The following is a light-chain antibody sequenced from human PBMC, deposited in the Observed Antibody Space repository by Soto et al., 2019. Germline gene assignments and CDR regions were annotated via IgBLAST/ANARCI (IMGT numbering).Light chain of an antibody. J-gene: IGKJ3*01. CDR3: QHYNNLPPFT. V-gene: IGKV1-33*01. Sequence: DIQMTQSPSSLSASVGARVSITCQASEDIRTSLSWFQHKPGRAPKLLIYGASYLETGVPSRFRGSGSGTDFTLTISSQQPEDIATYYCQHYNNLPPFTFGPGTIVDIK. CDR1: EDIRTS. CDR2: GAS.